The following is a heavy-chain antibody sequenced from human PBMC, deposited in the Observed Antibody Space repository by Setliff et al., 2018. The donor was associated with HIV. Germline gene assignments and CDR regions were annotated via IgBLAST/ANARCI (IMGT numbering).Heavy chain of an antibody. Sequence: VASVKVSCKASGYSFINYAINWLRQAPGRGLEWMGWIHTEQGFPMYAQGFTGRFVFSLDPSVNTAYLQINSLTPDDGGVYYCAVDRHAFDIWGQGTVVTDSS. V-gene: IGHV7-4-1*02. CDR2: IHTEQGFP. J-gene: IGHJ3*02. CDR3: AVDRHAFDI. CDR1: GYSFINYA. D-gene: IGHD5-12*01.